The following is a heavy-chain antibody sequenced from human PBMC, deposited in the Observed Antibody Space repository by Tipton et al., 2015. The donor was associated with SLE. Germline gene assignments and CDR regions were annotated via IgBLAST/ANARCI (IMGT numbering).Heavy chain of an antibody. CDR3: ARATMVVTGGWFDP. CDR2: MYYDGST. D-gene: IGHD4-23*01. V-gene: IGHV4-39*07. J-gene: IGHJ5*02. CDR1: GGSISSSSYY. Sequence: TLSLTCTVSGGSISSSSYYWGWIRQPPGKGLEWIGYMYYDGSTYFNPSLKTRVAISADTSKNQFSLKLSSVTAADTAVYYCARATMVVTGGWFDPWGQGTLVTVSS.